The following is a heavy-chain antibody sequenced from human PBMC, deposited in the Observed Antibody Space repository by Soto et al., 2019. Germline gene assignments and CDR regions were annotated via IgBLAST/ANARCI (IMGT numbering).Heavy chain of an antibody. D-gene: IGHD5-18*01. CDR3: ARDFYGGYTYGPGDY. CDR1: VFMFSAYW. V-gene: IGHV3-7*01. CDR2: IHGDGGKI. Sequence: PWWSLRLSCSASVFMFSAYWMSWFRQAPGKGLEWVANIHGDGGKIYYVDSVKGRFTVSRDNAKRSLYLQMNSLRAEDTAVYYCARDFYGGYTYGPGDYWGQGALVTVSS. J-gene: IGHJ4*02.